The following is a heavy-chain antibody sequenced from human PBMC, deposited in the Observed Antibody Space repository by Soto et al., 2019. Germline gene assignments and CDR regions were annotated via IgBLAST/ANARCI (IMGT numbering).Heavy chain of an antibody. J-gene: IGHJ3*01. Sequence: QLQLQESGPGLVKPAETLSLKCAVSGGSVSSGNYFWGWIRQPPGKGLEWIGNIYYNGNTYYNPSLKSRVTMAVDTAQNKFSLRLASVTAPATAVYNCARRLIVNGNNGHAFVFWGQGTLVTVS. V-gene: IGHV4-39*01. CDR1: GGSVSSGNYF. CDR2: IYYNGNT. CDR3: ARRLIVNGNNGHAFVF. D-gene: IGHD2-21*01.